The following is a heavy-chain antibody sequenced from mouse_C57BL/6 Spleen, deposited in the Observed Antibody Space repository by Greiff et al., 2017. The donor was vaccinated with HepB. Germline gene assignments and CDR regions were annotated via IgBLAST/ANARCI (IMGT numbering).Heavy chain of an antibody. CDR2: IDPETGGT. CDR1: GYTFTDYE. Sequence: VHLVESGAELVRPGASVTLSCKASGYTFTDYEMHWVKQTPVHGLEWIGAIDPETGGTAYNQKFKGKAILTADKSSSTAYMELRSLTSEDSAVYYCTRLEGYWGQGTTLTVSS. CDR3: TRLEGY. V-gene: IGHV1-15*01. J-gene: IGHJ2*01.